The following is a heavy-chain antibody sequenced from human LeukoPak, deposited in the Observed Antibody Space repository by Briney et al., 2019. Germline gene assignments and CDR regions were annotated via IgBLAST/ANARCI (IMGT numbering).Heavy chain of an antibody. V-gene: IGHV3-30*02. CDR2: IRYDGSNK. D-gene: IGHD5-18*01. Sequence: GGSLRLSCAASGFTFSSYGMHWVRQAPGKGLEWVAFIRYDGSNKYYADSAKGRFTISRDNSKNTLFLQMNSLRPEDTAVYYCARGAAMAMYYFDYWGQGTLATVSS. CDR1: GFTFSSYG. CDR3: ARGAAMAMYYFDY. J-gene: IGHJ4*02.